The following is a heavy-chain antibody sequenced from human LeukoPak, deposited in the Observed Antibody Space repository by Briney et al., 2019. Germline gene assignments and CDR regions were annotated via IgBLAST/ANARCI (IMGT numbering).Heavy chain of an antibody. CDR1: GFTFSSYG. CDR2: ISYDGSNK. J-gene: IGHJ4*02. CDR3: AKDHLWFGELFLFDY. V-gene: IGHV3-30*18. Sequence: GGSLRLSCAASGFTFSSYGMHWVRQAPGKGLEWVAVISYDGSNKYYADSVKGRFTISRDYSKNTLYLQMNSLRAEDTAVYYCAKDHLWFGELFLFDYWGQGTLVTVSS. D-gene: IGHD3-10*01.